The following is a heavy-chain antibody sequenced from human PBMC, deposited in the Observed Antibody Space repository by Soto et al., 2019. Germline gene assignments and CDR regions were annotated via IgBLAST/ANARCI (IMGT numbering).Heavy chain of an antibody. CDR3: AKGARSSSSYYYYGMDV. CDR2: ISYDGSNK. D-gene: IGHD6-6*01. Sequence: PGGSLRLSCAASGFTFSSYGMHWVRQAPGKGLEWVAVISYDGSNKYYADSVKGRFTISRDNSKNTLYLQMNSLRAEDTAVYYCAKGARSSSSYYYYGMDVWGQGTTVTVSS. CDR1: GFTFSSYG. V-gene: IGHV3-30*18. J-gene: IGHJ6*02.